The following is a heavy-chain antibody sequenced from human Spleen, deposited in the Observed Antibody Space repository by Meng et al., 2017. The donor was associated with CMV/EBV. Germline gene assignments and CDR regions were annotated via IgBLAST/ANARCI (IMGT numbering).Heavy chain of an antibody. CDR3: ARGLFPPRGNEFWRPYYTGIYGMDV. D-gene: IGHD3-3*01. CDR1: GGSFSGYY. Sequence: SQTLSLTCAVYGGSFSGYYWSWIRQPPGRGLEWIGEINHSRSTSYNPSLKSRVTISVDTSKNQFSLRLSSVTAADTAVYYCARGLFPPRGNEFWRPYYTGIYGMDVWGQGTTVTVSS. CDR2: INHSRST. V-gene: IGHV4-34*01. J-gene: IGHJ6*02.